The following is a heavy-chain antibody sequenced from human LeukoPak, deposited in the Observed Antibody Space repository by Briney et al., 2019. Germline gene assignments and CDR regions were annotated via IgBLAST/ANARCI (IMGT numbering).Heavy chain of an antibody. CDR1: GFTFSSYS. D-gene: IGHD2-2*01. V-gene: IGHV3-21*01. CDR3: ARASPLALGYCSSTSCYGFDY. CDR2: ISSSSSYI. J-gene: IGHJ4*02. Sequence: KAGGSLRLSCAASGFTFSSYSMNWVRQAPGKGLEWVSSISSSSSYIYYADSAKGRFTISRDNAKNSLYLKMNSLRAEDTAVYYCARASPLALGYCSSTSCYGFDYWGQGTLVTVSS.